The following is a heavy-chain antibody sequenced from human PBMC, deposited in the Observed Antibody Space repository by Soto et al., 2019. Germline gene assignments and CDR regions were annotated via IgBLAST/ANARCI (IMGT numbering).Heavy chain of an antibody. CDR1: GYTFTSYA. CDR2: INAGNGNT. Sequence: QVQLVQSGAEVKKPGASVKVSCKASGYTFTSYAMHWVRQAPGQRLEWMGWINAGNGNTKYSQKFQGRVTITRDTSASTAYIELSSLRSEDTAVYYCARELPTGGHMDVWGQGTTVTVSS. V-gene: IGHV1-3*01. D-gene: IGHD3-16*01. CDR3: ARELPTGGHMDV. J-gene: IGHJ6*02.